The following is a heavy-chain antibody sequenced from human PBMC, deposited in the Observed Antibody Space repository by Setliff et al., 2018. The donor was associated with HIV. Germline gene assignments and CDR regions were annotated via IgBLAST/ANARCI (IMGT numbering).Heavy chain of an antibody. CDR3: VRQNRGCSSTSCLNYYMDV. V-gene: IGHV4-61*09. CDR2: IYDRGGT. J-gene: IGHJ6*03. D-gene: IGHD2-2*01. Sequence: SETLSLTCTVSGGSISSGSFYWSWIRQPAGKGLEWIGHIYDRGGTNYNPSLKSRVTISLDTSKNQFSLNLNSVTAADTAVYYCVRQNRGCSSTSCLNYYMDVWGKGTTVTVSS. CDR1: GGSISSGSFY.